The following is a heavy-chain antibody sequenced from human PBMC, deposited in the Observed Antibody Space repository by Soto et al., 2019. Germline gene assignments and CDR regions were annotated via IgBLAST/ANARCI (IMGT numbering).Heavy chain of an antibody. J-gene: IGHJ2*01. CDR2: INHSGST. Sequence: QVQLQQWGAGLLKPSETLSLTCAVYGGSFSGYYWSWIRQPPGKGLEWIGEINHSGSTNYNPSLKSRVTMSVDTSKNQFSLKLSSVTAVDTAVYYCARTSGWLWYFDLWGRGTLVTVSS. V-gene: IGHV4-34*01. D-gene: IGHD5-18*01. CDR3: ARTSGWLWYFDL. CDR1: GGSFSGYY.